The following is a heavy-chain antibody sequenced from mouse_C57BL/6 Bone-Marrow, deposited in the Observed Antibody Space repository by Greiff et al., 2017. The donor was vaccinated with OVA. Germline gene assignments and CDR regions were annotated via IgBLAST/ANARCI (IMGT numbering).Heavy chain of an antibody. J-gene: IGHJ1*03. D-gene: IGHD1-1*01. CDR3: ARNYYGSSYWYFDV. Sequence: VQLQQSGAELARPGASVKLSCKASGYTFTSYGISWVKQRTGQGLEWIGEIYPRSGNTYYNEKFKGKATLTADKSSSTAYMELRSLTSEDPAVYFCARNYYGSSYWYFDVWGTGTTVTVSS. CDR2: IYPRSGNT. CDR1: GYTFTSYG. V-gene: IGHV1-81*01.